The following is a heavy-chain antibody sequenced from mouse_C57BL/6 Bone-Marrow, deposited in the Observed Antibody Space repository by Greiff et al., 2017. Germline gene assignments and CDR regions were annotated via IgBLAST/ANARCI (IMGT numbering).Heavy chain of an antibody. D-gene: IGHD1-1*01. V-gene: IGHV7-3*01. CDR2: IRNKANGYTT. CDR3: ESLYSGSSFDS. Sequence: EVKLLESGGGLVQPGGSLSLSCAASGFTFTDYSMSWVSQPPGKALEWLGCIRNKANGYTTEYSASVKGRFTISRDNSQSLLYLQMNALRAEDSATYYCESLYSGSSFDSCGQGTTLTVSS. CDR1: GFTFTDYS. J-gene: IGHJ2*01.